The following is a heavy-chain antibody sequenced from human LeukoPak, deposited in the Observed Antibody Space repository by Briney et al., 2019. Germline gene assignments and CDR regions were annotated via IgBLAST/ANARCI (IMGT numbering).Heavy chain of an antibody. CDR3: AGDSGYDLYYFDY. CDR2: IYSSGST. CDR1: GGSISSSSYY. V-gene: IGHV4-39*07. D-gene: IGHD5-12*01. Sequence: SETLSLTCTVSGGSISSSSYYWGWIRQPPGKGLEWIGSIYSSGSTYYNASLKSRVTISVDTPKNQFSLKLRSVTAADTAVYYCAGDSGYDLYYFDYWGQGTLVTVSS. J-gene: IGHJ4*02.